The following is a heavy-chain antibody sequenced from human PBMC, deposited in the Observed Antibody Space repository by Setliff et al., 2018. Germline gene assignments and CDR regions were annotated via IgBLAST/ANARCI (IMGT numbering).Heavy chain of an antibody. CDR1: GFTFGSYA. J-gene: IGHJ4*02. Sequence: GGSLRLSCVASGFTFGSYAMSWVRQTPGKGLEWVSTISGSSVDTYYVDSVKGRFAISRDNSKNTLSLQMYSLRTEDTALYYCARERHLLSTVVIFGLFDFWGQGALVTVSS. CDR3: ARERHLLSTVVIFGLFDF. V-gene: IGHV3-23*01. CDR2: ISGSSVDT. D-gene: IGHD3-3*01.